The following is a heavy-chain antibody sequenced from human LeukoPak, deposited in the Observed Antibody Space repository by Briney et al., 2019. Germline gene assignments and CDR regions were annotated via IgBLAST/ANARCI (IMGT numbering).Heavy chain of an antibody. CDR3: ARHYCSSTSCPLDY. Sequence: SETLSLTCAVYGGSFSGYYWSWIRQPPGKGLEWIGEINHSGSTNYNPSLKSRVTISVDTSKNQFSLKLSSVTAADTAVYYCARHYCSSTSCPLDYWGQGTLVTVSS. D-gene: IGHD2-2*01. J-gene: IGHJ4*02. CDR2: INHSGST. CDR1: GGSFSGYY. V-gene: IGHV4-34*01.